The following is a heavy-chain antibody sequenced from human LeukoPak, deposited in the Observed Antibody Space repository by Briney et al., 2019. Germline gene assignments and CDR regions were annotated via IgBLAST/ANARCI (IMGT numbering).Heavy chain of an antibody. D-gene: IGHD6-19*01. CDR3: AKEGTVYSSGWLGY. Sequence: PGGSLRLSCAASGFTFDDYAMHWVRQAPGKGLEWASGISWNSGSIGYADSVKGRFTISRDNAKNSLYLQMNSLRAEDTALYYCAKEGTVYSSGWLGYWGQGTLVTVSS. V-gene: IGHV3-9*01. J-gene: IGHJ4*02. CDR1: GFTFDDYA. CDR2: ISWNSGSI.